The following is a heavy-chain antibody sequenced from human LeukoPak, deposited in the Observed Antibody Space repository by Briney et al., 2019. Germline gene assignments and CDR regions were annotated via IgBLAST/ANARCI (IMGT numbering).Heavy chain of an antibody. Sequence: HPGRSLRLSCAAPGFTFSSYAMHWVRQAPGKGLEWVAVISYDGSNKYYADSVKGRFTISRDNSKNTLYLQMNSLRAEDTAVYYCARDRIVASSSWYAFTYYMDVWGKGTTVTVSS. V-gene: IGHV3-30*01. D-gene: IGHD6-13*01. CDR1: GFTFSSYA. J-gene: IGHJ6*03. CDR3: ARDRIVASSSWYAFTYYMDV. CDR2: ISYDGSNK.